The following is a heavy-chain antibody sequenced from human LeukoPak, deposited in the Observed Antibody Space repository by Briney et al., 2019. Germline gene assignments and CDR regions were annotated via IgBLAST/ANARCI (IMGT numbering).Heavy chain of an antibody. CDR2: INHSGST. D-gene: IGHD2-2*01. CDR3: ARASSVVPAPFD. V-gene: IGHV4-34*01. Sequence: SETLSLTCSVSGGSISNYYWSGIRQPPGKGLEWIGEINHSGSTNYNPSLKSRVTISVDTSKNQFSLKLSSVTAADTAVYYCARASSVVPAPFDWGQGTLVTVSS. J-gene: IGHJ4*02. CDR1: GGSISNYY.